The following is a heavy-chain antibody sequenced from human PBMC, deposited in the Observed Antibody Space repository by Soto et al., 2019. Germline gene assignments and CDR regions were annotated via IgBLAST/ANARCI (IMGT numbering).Heavy chain of an antibody. CDR1: GGTFSTST. V-gene: IGHV1-69*08. Sequence: QVQLVQSGAEVKKPGSSVKVSCKASGGTFSTSTFTWVRQAPGQGLEWMGRTIPHLNVADYAQDFQGRVTITADKSTSTAYMELTSLTSKDTAVYYCARDSPIGSTYSGYDAIDSWGQGTLVTVSS. J-gene: IGHJ4*02. CDR3: ARDSPIGSTYSGYDAIDS. CDR2: TIPHLNVA. D-gene: IGHD5-12*01.